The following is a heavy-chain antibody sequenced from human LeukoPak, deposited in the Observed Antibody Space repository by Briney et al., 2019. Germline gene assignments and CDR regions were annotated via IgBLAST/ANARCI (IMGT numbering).Heavy chain of an antibody. CDR3: ARTYYYDSSGYFWGRHAETRQNNAEYFQH. D-gene: IGHD3-22*01. CDR1: GFTFSSYA. CDR2: ISYDGSNK. Sequence: QTGGSLRLSCAASGFTFSSYAMHWVRQAPGKGLEWMAVISYDGSNKYYADSVKGRFTISRDNAKNSLYLQMNSLRAEDTAVYYCARTYYYDSSGYFWGRHAETRQNNAEYFQHWGQGTLVTVSS. V-gene: IGHV3-30-3*01. J-gene: IGHJ1*01.